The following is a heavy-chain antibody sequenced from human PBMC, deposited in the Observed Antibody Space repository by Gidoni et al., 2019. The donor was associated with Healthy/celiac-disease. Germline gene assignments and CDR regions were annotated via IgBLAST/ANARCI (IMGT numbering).Heavy chain of an antibody. D-gene: IGHD2-15*01. Sequence: QVQLVESGGGVVQPGRSLRLSCAASGFTFSSYAMHWVRQAPGKGLEWVAVISYDGSNKYYADSVKGRFTISRDNSKNTLYLQMNSLRAEDTAVYYCARALGYCSGGSCYDWFDPWGQGTLVTVSS. CDR2: ISYDGSNK. CDR3: ARALGYCSGGSCYDWFDP. V-gene: IGHV3-30-3*01. CDR1: GFTFSSYA. J-gene: IGHJ5*02.